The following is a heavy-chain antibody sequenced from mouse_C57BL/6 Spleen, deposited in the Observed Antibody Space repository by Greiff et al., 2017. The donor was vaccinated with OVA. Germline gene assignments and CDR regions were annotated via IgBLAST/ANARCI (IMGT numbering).Heavy chain of an antibody. J-gene: IGHJ3*01. D-gene: IGHD2-3*01. CDR1: GFTFSDYG. CDR2: ISSGSSTI. V-gene: IGHV5-17*01. CDR3: ARQDGYYDWFAY. Sequence: EVQLVESGGGLVKPGGSLKLSCAASGFTFSDYGMHWVRQAPEKGLEWVAYISSGSSTIYYADTVKGRFTISRDNAKNTLFLQMTSLRSEDTAMYYCARQDGYYDWFAYWGQGTLVTVSA.